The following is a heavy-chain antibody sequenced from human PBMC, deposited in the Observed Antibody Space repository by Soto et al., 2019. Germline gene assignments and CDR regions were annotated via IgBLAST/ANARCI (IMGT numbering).Heavy chain of an antibody. CDR1: GYSFRTHG. V-gene: IGHV1-18*01. D-gene: IGHD2-15*01. CDR2: ISTYDDKT. Sequence: QVQLVQSGAEVKTHGASVKVSCRASGYSFRTHGISWVRQAPGQGLEWMGWISTYDDKTNFPQKFQGRITMTTDTSTSTAYMELRSLRSDDTAVYFCARDLGYCTSSGCFRNWFDPGGQGTLVTVSS. CDR3: ARDLGYCTSSGCFRNWFDP. J-gene: IGHJ5*02.